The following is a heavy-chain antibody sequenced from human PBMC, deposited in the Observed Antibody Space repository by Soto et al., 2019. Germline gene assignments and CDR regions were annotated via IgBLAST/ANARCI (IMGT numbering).Heavy chain of an antibody. CDR3: ARDSARFLEWLPAESAFAI. CDR2: ISSSSSYI. D-gene: IGHD3-3*01. V-gene: IGHV3-21*01. CDR1: GFTFSSYS. J-gene: IGHJ3*02. Sequence: GGSLRLSCAASGFTFSSYSMNWVRQAPGKGLEWVSSISSSSSYIYYADSVKGRFTISRDNAKNSLYLQMNSLRAEDTAVYYCARDSARFLEWLPAESAFAIWGQGTMVTVSS.